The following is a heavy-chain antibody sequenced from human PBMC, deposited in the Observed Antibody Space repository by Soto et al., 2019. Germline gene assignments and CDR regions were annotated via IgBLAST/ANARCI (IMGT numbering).Heavy chain of an antibody. J-gene: IGHJ5*01. D-gene: IGHD6-13*01. CDR1: GYSFIKYT. V-gene: IGHV1-3*01. Sequence: QVQLVQSGAEVKKPGASVKVSCKASGYSFIKYTIHWVRQAPGQRLEWMGWINGGDGDMKFSQKFQGRVTMTRDTTASRTYVELSSLGSEDTALYYCASAGAIAVGGLTGFDSWGQGTLVTVSS. CDR2: INGGDGDM. CDR3: ASAGAIAVGGLTGFDS.